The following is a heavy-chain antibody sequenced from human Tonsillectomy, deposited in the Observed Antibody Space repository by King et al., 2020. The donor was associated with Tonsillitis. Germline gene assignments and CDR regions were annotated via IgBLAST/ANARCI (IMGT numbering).Heavy chain of an antibody. CDR3: ARDSMVGEAYY. CDR2: IWYDGSNK. V-gene: IGHV3-33*01. J-gene: IGHJ4*02. D-gene: IGHD1-26*01. Sequence: VQLVESGGGVVQPGRSLRLSCVASGFTFRSYGMHWVRQAPGKGLEWVAVIWYDGSNKYYADSVKGRFTISRDNSKNTVYLQMNSLRVEDTAMYYCARDSMVGEAYYWGQGTLVTVSS. CDR1: GFTFRSYG.